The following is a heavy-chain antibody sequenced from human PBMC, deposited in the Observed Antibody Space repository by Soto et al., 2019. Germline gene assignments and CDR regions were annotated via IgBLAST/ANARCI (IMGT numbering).Heavy chain of an antibody. CDR3: AKDVR. V-gene: IGHV3-7*04. CDR2: IREDGSET. J-gene: IGHJ4*02. Sequence: EVQLVDSGGDLVQPGGSRRLSCAASGFTFSTHWMSWVRQAPGKGLEWVANIREDGSETYYADSVRGRFTISRDNAKNSLYLQMNRLRAEDTAMYYCAKDVRWGQGTLVTVSS. CDR1: GFTFSTHW.